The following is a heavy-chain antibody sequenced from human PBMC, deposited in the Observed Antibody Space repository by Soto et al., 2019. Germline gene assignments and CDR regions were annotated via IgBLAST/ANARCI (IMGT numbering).Heavy chain of an antibody. CDR2: IYYSGST. J-gene: IGHJ3*02. CDR1: GGSISSYY. CDR3: ARRSSYIWGSYRYPNAFDI. D-gene: IGHD3-16*02. V-gene: IGHV4-59*08. Sequence: SETLSLTCTVSGGSISSYYWSWIRQPPGKGLEWIGYIYYSGSTNYNPSLKSRVPISVDTSKNQFSLKLSSVTAADTAVYYCARRSSYIWGSYRYPNAFDIWGQGTMVTVSS.